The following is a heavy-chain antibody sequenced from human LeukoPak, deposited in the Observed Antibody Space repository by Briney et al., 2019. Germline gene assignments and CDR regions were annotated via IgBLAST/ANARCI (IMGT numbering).Heavy chain of an antibody. J-gene: IGHJ4*02. CDR1: GGSFSGYY. V-gene: IGHV4-34*01. CDR3: TRGGPSTVAAAGSVADY. CDR2: INHSGST. D-gene: IGHD6-13*01. Sequence: SETLSLTCAVYGGSFSGYYWSWIRQPPGKGLEWIGEINHSGSTNYNPSLKSRVTISVDTSKNQFSLKLSSVTAADTAVYYCTRGGPSTVAAAGSVADYWGQGTLVTVS.